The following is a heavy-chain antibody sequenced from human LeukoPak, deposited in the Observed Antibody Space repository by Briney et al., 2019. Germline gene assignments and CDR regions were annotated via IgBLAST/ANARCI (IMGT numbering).Heavy chain of an antibody. J-gene: IGHJ4*02. CDR1: GFTFSNYG. D-gene: IGHD3-22*01. CDR2: IRHDGNIK. Sequence: GGSLRLSCGASGFTFSNYGMHWVRQAPGKGLEWVAFIRHDGNIKYYADSVKGRITISRDNSKNTLYLQMNSLRAEDTAVFYCARTGGPYYYDSSGYRVDYWGQGTLVTVSS. V-gene: IGHV3-30*02. CDR3: ARTGGPYYYDSSGYRVDY.